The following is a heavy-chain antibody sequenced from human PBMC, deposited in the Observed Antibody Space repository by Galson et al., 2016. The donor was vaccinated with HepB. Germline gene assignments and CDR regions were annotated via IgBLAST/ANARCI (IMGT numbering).Heavy chain of an antibody. D-gene: IGHD2-21*02. V-gene: IGHV3-30-3*01. CDR2: ISKDGTNK. CDR3: VSSWVEDCGGYCFWMGGLDY. CDR1: GLTFSSYA. Sequence: SLRLSCAASGLTFSSYAMNWVRQAPGKGLEWVALISKDGTNKYSTDSVKGRFTISRDNSGNTLFLQMNSLRPEDTAVYYCVSSWVEDCGGYCFWMGGLDYWGQGTLVTVSS. J-gene: IGHJ4*02.